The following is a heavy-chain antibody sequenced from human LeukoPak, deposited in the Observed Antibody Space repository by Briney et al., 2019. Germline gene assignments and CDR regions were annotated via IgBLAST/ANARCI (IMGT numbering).Heavy chain of an antibody. Sequence: ASVKVSCKASGYTFTSYYMHWVRQAPGQGLEWMGIINPSGGSISYAQKFQGRVTMTRDTSTSTVYMELSSLRSEDTAVYYCARDSTAAAGTGYYYGMDVWGQGTTVTVSS. J-gene: IGHJ6*02. CDR1: GYTFTSYY. V-gene: IGHV1-46*01. CDR2: INPSGGSI. D-gene: IGHD6-13*01. CDR3: ARDSTAAAGTGYYYGMDV.